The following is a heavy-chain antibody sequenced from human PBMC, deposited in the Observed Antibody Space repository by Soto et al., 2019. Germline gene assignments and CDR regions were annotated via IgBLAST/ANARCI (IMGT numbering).Heavy chain of an antibody. V-gene: IGHV2-5*02. CDR3: AHRQAQGIGLAGTFDS. CDR1: GFSLTTRGVG. D-gene: IGHD6-19*01. Sequence: SGPTLVNPTQTLTLTCTFSGFSLTTRGVGVGWIRQPPGKALEWVSVIYWDDDKRYSPSLNSRLTITKDTSKNQVFLIMTNVDPLDTGTYYCAHRQAQGIGLAGTFDSWGQGTLVTVSS. J-gene: IGHJ4*02. CDR2: IYWDDDK.